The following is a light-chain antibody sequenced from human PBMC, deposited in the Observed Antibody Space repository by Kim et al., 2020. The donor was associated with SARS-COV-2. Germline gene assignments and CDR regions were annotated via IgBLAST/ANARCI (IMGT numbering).Light chain of an antibody. V-gene: IGKV4-1*01. Sequence: DIVMTQSPDSLAVSLGERATINCKSSQSVLYSSNNKNYLAWYQQKPGQPPKLLIYWASTRESGVPDRFSGSGSGTDFTLTISSLQAEDVAVYYCQQYYSTPRAFGRGTKMDIK. CDR3: QQYYSTPRA. CDR2: WAS. CDR1: QSVLYSSNNKNY. J-gene: IGKJ1*01.